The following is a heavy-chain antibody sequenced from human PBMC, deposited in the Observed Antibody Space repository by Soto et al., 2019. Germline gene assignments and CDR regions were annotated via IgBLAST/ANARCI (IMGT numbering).Heavy chain of an antibody. J-gene: IGHJ4*02. CDR3: ARQRRDFDY. CDR2: IYSSWST. Sequence: QVQLQASGPGLVKPSETLSLTCTVSGGSISGYYWSWIRQPPGKGLQWIGYIYSSWSTNYNPSLKSRVTIAVDTSKNQFSLNVSSVTAADTAVYYCARQRRDFDYWGQGSLVTVSS. CDR1: GGSISGYY. V-gene: IGHV4-59*08.